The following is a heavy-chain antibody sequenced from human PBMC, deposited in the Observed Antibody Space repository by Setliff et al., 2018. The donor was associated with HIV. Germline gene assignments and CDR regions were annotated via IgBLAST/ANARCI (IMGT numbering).Heavy chain of an antibody. CDR2: IDYSGNT. CDR3: ARVGCYNFWSGYYKAEYFQH. V-gene: IGHV4-39*07. J-gene: IGHJ1*01. Sequence: SETLSLTCTVSGGSISSSSYYWGWIRQPPGKGLEWIGSIDYSGNTYYNPSLKSRVTISVDTSKNQFSLKLSSVTAADTAVYYCARVGCYNFWSGYYKAEYFQHWGQGTLVTVSS. D-gene: IGHD3-3*01. CDR1: GGSISSSSYY.